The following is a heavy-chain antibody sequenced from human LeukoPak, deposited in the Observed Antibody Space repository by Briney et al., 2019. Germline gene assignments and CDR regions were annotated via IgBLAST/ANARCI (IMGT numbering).Heavy chain of an antibody. CDR2: ISAYNGNT. D-gene: IGHD3-22*01. CDR1: GYTFTSYG. CDR3: ARDSRYYYDPDFDY. V-gene: IGHV1-18*01. Sequence: ASVKVSCKASGYTFTSYGISWVRQAPGQGLEWTGWISAYNGNTNYAQKLQGRVTMTTDTSTSTAYMELRSLRSDDTAVYYCARDSRYYYDPDFDYWGQGTLVTVSS. J-gene: IGHJ4*02.